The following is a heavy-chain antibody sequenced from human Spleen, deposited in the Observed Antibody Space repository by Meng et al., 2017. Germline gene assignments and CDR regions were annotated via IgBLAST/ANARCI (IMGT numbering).Heavy chain of an antibody. Sequence: QVQLQESVPGLVKPSPTLSLTCTVSGGSITSGDYYWSWFRQPPGKGLEGIGYIYYSGSTYYNPSLKSRVTISVDTSKNQFSLKLSSVTAADTAVYYCARQRYRGVIGYWGQGALVTVSS. D-gene: IGHD3-10*01. CDR2: IYYSGST. V-gene: IGHV4-30-4*01. CDR1: GGSITSGDYY. CDR3: ARQRYRGVIGY. J-gene: IGHJ4*02.